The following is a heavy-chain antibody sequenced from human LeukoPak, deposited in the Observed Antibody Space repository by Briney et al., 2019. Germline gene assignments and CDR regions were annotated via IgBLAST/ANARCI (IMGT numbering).Heavy chain of an antibody. D-gene: IGHD6-19*01. V-gene: IGHV4-4*02. J-gene: IGHJ4*02. CDR1: GGSISSSNW. CDR2: IYHSGST. Sequence: SGTLSLTCAVSGGSISSSNWWSWVRQPPGKGLEWIGEIYHSGSTNYNPSLKSRVTISVDTSKNQFSLKLSSVTAADTAVYYCARGPYSSGWYLRNYFDYWGQGTLVTVSS. CDR3: ARGPYSSGWYLRNYFDY.